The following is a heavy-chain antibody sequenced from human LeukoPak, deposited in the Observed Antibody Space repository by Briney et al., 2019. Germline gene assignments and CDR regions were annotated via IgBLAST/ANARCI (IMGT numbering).Heavy chain of an antibody. CDR1: GGSISSGDHY. CDR2: ISYSEIT. Sequence: SQTLSLTCSVSGGSISSGDHYWSWLRLAPGKGPEGIGYISYSEITYYTPSLKSRLTMSVDTSKNEISLRRTSVTAADTAVYYCARVSRGFHLGSFDHWGQGNLVTVSS. J-gene: IGHJ4*02. D-gene: IGHD3-22*01. V-gene: IGHV4-30-4*01. CDR3: ARVSRGFHLGSFDH.